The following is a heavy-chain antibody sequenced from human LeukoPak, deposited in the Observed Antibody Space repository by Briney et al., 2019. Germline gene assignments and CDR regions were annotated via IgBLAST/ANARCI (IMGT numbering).Heavy chain of an antibody. CDR2: INPSGGST. CDR3: ATSMSGYRYYFDY. V-gene: IGHV1-46*01. Sequence: RGASVRVSCKASGYTFTSYYMHWVRQAPGQGLEWMGIINPSGGSTSYAQKFQGRVTMTRDTSTSTVYMELSSLRSEDTAVYYCATSMSGYRYYFDYWGQGTLVTVSS. D-gene: IGHD3-3*01. J-gene: IGHJ4*02. CDR1: GYTFTSYY.